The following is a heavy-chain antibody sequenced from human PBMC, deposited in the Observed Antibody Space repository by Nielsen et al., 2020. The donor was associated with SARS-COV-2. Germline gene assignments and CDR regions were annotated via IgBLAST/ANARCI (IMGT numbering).Heavy chain of an antibody. V-gene: IGHV3-30*18. J-gene: IGHJ4*02. Sequence: GESLKISCAASGFTFSSYGIHWVRQAPGKGLEWVAVASSDGSKKYYADSVKGRFTISRDNSKNTLYLQMNSLRAEDTAVYYCAKGAEYCSSTSCWAPDYWGQGTLVTVSS. CDR1: GFTFSSYG. CDR2: ASSDGSKK. CDR3: AKGAEYCSSTSCWAPDY. D-gene: IGHD2-2*01.